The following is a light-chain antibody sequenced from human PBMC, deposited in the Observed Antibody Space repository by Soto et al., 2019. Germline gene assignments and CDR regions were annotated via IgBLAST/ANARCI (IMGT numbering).Light chain of an antibody. V-gene: IGLV9-49*01. CDR3: GADHGSGSNFAQE. J-gene: IGLJ3*02. CDR1: SGYSNYK. CDR2: VGTGGIVG. Sequence: QSVLTQPPSASASLGASVTLTCTLSSGYSNYKVDWYQQRPGKGPRFVMRVGTGGIVGSKGDGIPDRFSVLGSGLNRYLTIKNIQEEDESDYHCGADHGSGSNFAQEFGGGTKLTVL.